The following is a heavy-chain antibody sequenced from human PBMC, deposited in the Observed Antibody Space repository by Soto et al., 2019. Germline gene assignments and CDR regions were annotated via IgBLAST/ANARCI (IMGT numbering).Heavy chain of an antibody. Sequence: QVQLVQSGAEVKKPGASVKVSCEASGYTFSSYGISWVRQAPGQGFEWMGWISGYNSITRYAQKFQGIVTMTTDTSTSTAYMELRSLRSDDTAVYYCARAFGSTDYWGQGTLVTVSS. CDR2: ISGYNSIT. V-gene: IGHV1-18*01. J-gene: IGHJ4*02. D-gene: IGHD6-13*01. CDR1: GYTFSSYG. CDR3: ARAFGSTDY.